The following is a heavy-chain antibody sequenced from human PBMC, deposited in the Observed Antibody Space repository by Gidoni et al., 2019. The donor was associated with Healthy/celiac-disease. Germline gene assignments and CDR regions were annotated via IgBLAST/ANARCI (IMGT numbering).Heavy chain of an antibody. D-gene: IGHD3-9*01. J-gene: IGHJ6*02. Sequence: QVQLVQSGAEVKKPGSSVKVSCKASGGTFSSYAISWVRQSPGQGLEWMGGIIPIFGTANYAQKFQGRVTITADESTSTAYMELSSLRSEDTAVYYCARENTYYDILTGPSPPQNPYGMDVWGQGTTVTVSS. CDR3: ARENTYYDILTGPSPPQNPYGMDV. V-gene: IGHV1-69*01. CDR2: IIPIFGTA. CDR1: GGTFSSYA.